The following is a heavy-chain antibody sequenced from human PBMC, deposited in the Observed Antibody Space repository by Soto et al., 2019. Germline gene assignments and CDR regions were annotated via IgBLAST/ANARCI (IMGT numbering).Heavy chain of an antibody. D-gene: IGHD3-10*01. Sequence: PGGSLRLSCAASGLSFSDSYMSWVRQAPGKGLEWVAYISGSSGYTGYADSVKGRLTISRDNAKNSLYLQMNSLRVEDTAVYYCARDRGGYGPPDVWGQGTTVTVSS. V-gene: IGHV3-11*06. J-gene: IGHJ6*02. CDR2: ISGSSGYT. CDR1: GLSFSDSY. CDR3: ARDRGGYGPPDV.